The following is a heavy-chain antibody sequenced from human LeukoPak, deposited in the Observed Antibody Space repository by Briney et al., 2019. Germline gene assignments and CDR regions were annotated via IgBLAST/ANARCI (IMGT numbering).Heavy chain of an antibody. V-gene: IGHV3-23*01. J-gene: IGHJ3*02. CDR3: ARDAHFPDDVLDI. CDR2: ISGSGGST. Sequence: ETLSLTCTVSGGSLSSYYWSWVRQAPGKGLEWVSAISGSGGSTYYADSVKGRFTISRDNSKNTLYLQMNSLRAEDTAVYYCARDAHFPDDVLDIWGQGTMVTVSS. CDR1: GGSLSSYY. D-gene: IGHD3-3*02.